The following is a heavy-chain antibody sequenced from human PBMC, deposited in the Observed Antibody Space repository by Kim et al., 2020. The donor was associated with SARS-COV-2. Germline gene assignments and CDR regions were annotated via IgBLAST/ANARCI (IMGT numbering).Heavy chain of an antibody. CDR1: GGSISSYY. Sequence: SETLSLTCTVSGGSISSYYWSWIRQPPGKGLEWIGYIYYSGSTNYNPSLKSRVTISVDTSKNQFSLKLSSVTAADTAVYYCARFSSSWYKYYYCYYGMDVWGQGTTVTVSS. J-gene: IGHJ6*02. D-gene: IGHD6-13*01. V-gene: IGHV4-59*01. CDR2: IYYSGST. CDR3: ARFSSSWYKYYYCYYGMDV.